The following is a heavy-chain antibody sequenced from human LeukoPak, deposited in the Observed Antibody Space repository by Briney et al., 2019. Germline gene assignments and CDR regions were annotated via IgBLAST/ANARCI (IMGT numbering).Heavy chain of an antibody. D-gene: IGHD5-18*01. CDR2: ISSSSSAI. Sequence: GGSLRLSCAASGFSFSTFSMNWVRQAPGKGLEWISYISSSSSAIYYADSVKGRFTISRDNAKNSLYLQMNSLRAEDTALYYCARVGFPRGDSYGLEWFDPWGQGTLVTVSS. J-gene: IGHJ5*02. CDR3: ARVGFPRGDSYGLEWFDP. V-gene: IGHV3-48*04. CDR1: GFSFSTFS.